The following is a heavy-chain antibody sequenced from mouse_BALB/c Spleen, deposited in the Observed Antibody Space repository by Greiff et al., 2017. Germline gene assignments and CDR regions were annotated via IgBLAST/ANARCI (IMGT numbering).Heavy chain of an antibody. V-gene: IGHV2-9*02. D-gene: IGHD2-1*01. CDR2: IWAGGST. CDR3: ARDRDGNFAWFAY. Sequence: QVQLQQSGPGLVAPSQSLSITCTVSGFSLTSYGVHWVRQPPGKGLEWLGVIWAGGSTNYNSALMSRLSISKDNSKSQVFLKMNSLQTDDTAMYYCARDRDGNFAWFAYWGQGTLVTVSA. J-gene: IGHJ3*01. CDR1: GFSLTSYG.